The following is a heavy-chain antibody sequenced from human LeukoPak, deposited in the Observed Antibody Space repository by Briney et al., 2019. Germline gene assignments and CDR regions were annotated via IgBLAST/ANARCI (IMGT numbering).Heavy chain of an antibody. J-gene: IGHJ4*02. CDR3: ATGDYDFWSGSIFDY. V-gene: IGHV1-24*01. Sequence: VASVKVSCKVSGYTLTELSMHWVRQAPGKGLEWMGVFDPEDGETIYAQKFQGRVTMTEDTSTDTAYMELSSLRSEDTAVYYCATGDYDFWSGSIFDYWGQGTLVTVSS. D-gene: IGHD3-3*01. CDR1: GYTLTELS. CDR2: FDPEDGET.